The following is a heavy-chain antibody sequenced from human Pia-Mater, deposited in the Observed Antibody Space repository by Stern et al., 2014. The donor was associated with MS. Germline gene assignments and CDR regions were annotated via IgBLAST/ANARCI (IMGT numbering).Heavy chain of an antibody. CDR3: AKGNTYFFDTSDAAPGY. D-gene: IGHD3-22*01. Sequence: EVQLVESGGGLVQPGGSLRLSCAFSQLTFSFHAMSWVRQAPGKGLEWVSGISGTGDEKYYADSVKGRFTISRDNSKETVFLQLNNVRAEDTAVYYCAKGNTYFFDTSDAAPGYWGQGTLVTVSS. CDR2: ISGTGDEK. CDR1: QLTFSFHA. J-gene: IGHJ1*01. V-gene: IGHV3-23*04.